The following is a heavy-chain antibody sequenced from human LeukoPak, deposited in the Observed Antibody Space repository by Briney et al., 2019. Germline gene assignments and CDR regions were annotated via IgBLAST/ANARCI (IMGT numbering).Heavy chain of an antibody. J-gene: IGHJ4*02. Sequence: SETLSLTCTVSGGSISSSSYYWGWIRQPPGKGLEWIGSIYYSGSTYYNPSLKSRVTISVDTSKNQFSLKLSSVTAADTAVYYCARRSGGSGSYFRDYWGQGTLVTVSS. D-gene: IGHD3-10*01. CDR2: IYYSGST. CDR3: ARRSGGSGSYFRDY. CDR1: GGSISSSSYY. V-gene: IGHV4-39*01.